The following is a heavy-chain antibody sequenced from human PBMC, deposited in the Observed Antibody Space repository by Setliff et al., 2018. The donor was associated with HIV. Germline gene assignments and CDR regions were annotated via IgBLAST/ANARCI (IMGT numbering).Heavy chain of an antibody. CDR3: AGNDYVDMK. CDR1: GFIFSEHY. D-gene: IGHD5-12*01. V-gene: IGHV3-11*01. J-gene: IGHJ4*02. CDR2: ISSGGTIL. Sequence: GSLRLSCAASGFIFSEHYMSWIRQAPGKGLEWVSYISSGGTILHYADSVKGRFTISRDNAKNSLYLQMNSLRAEDTAVYYCAGNDYVDMKWGQGILVTVSS.